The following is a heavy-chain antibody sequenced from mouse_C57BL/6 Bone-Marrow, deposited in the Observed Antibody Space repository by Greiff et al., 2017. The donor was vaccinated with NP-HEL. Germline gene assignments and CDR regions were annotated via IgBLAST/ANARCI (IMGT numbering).Heavy chain of an antibody. D-gene: IGHD1-2*01. J-gene: IGHJ4*01. CDR2: IYPGSGNT. V-gene: IGHV1-76*01. Sequence: VMLVESGAELVRPGASVKLSCKASGYTFTDYYINWVKQRPGQGLEWIARIYPGSGNTYYNEKFKGKATLTAEKSSSTAYMQLSSLTSEDSTVYFCTRKFVHYYGTRDYAMGYGGQGTSVTDSS. CDR1: GYTFTDYY. CDR3: TRKFVHYYGTRDYAMGY.